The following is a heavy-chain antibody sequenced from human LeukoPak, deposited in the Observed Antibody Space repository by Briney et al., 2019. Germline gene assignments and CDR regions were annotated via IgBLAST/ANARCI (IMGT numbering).Heavy chain of an antibody. D-gene: IGHD5-24*01. Sequence: PGGSLRLSCAASGFSVSSNYMNWVRQAPGKGLEWVANIKQDGSEKYYVDSVKGRFTISRDNAKNSLYLQMNSLRAEDTAVYYCARVRDGKDWKYYFDYWGQGTLVTVSS. CDR1: GFSVSSNY. CDR3: ARVRDGKDWKYYFDY. CDR2: IKQDGSEK. J-gene: IGHJ4*02. V-gene: IGHV3-7*01.